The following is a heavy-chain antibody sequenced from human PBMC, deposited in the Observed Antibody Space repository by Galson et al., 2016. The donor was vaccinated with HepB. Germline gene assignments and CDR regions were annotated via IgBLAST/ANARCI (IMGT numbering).Heavy chain of an antibody. V-gene: IGHV4-31*03. CDR1: GGSISSDGHY. D-gene: IGHD3-10*01. CDR2: IYYSGST. J-gene: IGHJ4*02. Sequence: TLSLTCTVSGGSISSDGHYWSWIRQHPGKGLEWIGYIYYSGSTYYNPSLKSRVTISVDTSKNQFSLRLSSVTAADTAVYYCAREELGRGGPGFDYWGQGTLVTVSS. CDR3: AREELGRGGPGFDY.